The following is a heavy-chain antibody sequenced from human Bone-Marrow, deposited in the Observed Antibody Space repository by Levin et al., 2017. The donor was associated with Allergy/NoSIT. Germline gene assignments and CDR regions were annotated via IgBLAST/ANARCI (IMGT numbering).Heavy chain of an antibody. Sequence: GGSLRLSCAASGFPFSTYSLSWLRQAPGQGLEWISYVRTGDSDIYYSDSVEGRFTISRDNANNLLYLPMNSLRVEDTAVYYCARAYSGGWYQYWYFDLWGRGTLVTVSS. V-gene: IGHV3-48*01. CDR2: VRTGDSDI. J-gene: IGHJ2*01. CDR3: ARAYSGGWYQYWYFDL. D-gene: IGHD6-19*01. CDR1: GFPFSTYS.